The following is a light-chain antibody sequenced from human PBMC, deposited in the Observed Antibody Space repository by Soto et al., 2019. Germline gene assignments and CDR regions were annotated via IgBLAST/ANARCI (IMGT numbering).Light chain of an antibody. V-gene: IGKV1-5*03. CDR1: ESIDDW. CDR3: QQYHRYIT. Sequence: DIQMTQSPSTLSASVGDRVTITCRASESIDDWLAWYQQKPGKAPKLLIYTASSLQSGVPSRFSGSGSGTEFTLTISSLQPDDFATYYCQQYHRYITFGPRTRLEIK. J-gene: IGKJ5*01. CDR2: TAS.